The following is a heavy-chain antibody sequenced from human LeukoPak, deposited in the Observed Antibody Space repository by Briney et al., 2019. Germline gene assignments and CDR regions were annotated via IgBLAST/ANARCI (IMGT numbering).Heavy chain of an antibody. J-gene: IGHJ4*02. CDR3: ARDSQHLNFDY. D-gene: IGHD3-3*02. V-gene: IGHV3-7*04. CDR1: GFTFSNYW. CDR2: IKGDGSET. Sequence: GGSLRLSCAASGFTFSNYWMNWVRQAPRKGLEWVPIIKGDGSETFYVDSVKGRFIISRDNAKNPLYLQMNSLRAEDTAVYYCARDSQHLNFDYWGQGTLVTVSS.